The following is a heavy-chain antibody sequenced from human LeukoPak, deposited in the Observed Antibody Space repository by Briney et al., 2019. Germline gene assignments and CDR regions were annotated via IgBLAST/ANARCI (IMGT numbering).Heavy chain of an antibody. Sequence: SETLSLTCTVSGGSISSSSYYWGWIRQPPGKGLEWIGSIYYSGSTNYNPSLKSRVTISVDTSKNQFSLKLSSVTAADTAVYYCARLNGILTAHASLDYWGQGTLVTVSS. CDR1: GGSISSSSYY. V-gene: IGHV4-39*07. J-gene: IGHJ4*02. D-gene: IGHD3-9*01. CDR3: ARLNGILTAHASLDY. CDR2: IYYSGST.